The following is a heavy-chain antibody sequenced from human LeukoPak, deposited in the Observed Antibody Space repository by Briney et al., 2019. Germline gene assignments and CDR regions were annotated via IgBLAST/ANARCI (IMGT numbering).Heavy chain of an antibody. CDR3: ARQYCSSTSCSKHDAFDI. CDR1: GFTFSSYW. CDR2: IKQDGSEK. D-gene: IGHD2-2*01. V-gene: IGHV3-7*01. J-gene: IGHJ3*02. Sequence: GGSLRLTCAASGFTFSSYWMSWVRQAPGKGLEWVANIKQDGSEKYYVDSVKGRFTISRDNAKNSLYLEMNSLRAEDTAVYYCARQYCSSTSCSKHDAFDIWGQGTMVTVSS.